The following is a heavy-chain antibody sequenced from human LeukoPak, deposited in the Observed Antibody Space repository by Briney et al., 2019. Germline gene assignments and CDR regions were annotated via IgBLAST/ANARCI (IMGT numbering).Heavy chain of an antibody. V-gene: IGHV4-59*01. Sequence: PSETLSLTCTVSGGSISSYYWSWIRQPPGKGLEWIGSIYYSGSTNYNPSLKSRVTISVDTSKNQFSLKLSSVTAADTAVYYCARAQKKYYYDSSGYYSRDYFDYWGQGTLVTVSS. J-gene: IGHJ4*02. D-gene: IGHD3-22*01. CDR3: ARAQKKYYYDSSGYYSRDYFDY. CDR2: IYYSGST. CDR1: GGSISSYY.